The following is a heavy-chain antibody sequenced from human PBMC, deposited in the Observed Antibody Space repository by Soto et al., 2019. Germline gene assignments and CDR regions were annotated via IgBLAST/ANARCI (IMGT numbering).Heavy chain of an antibody. CDR3: ARDVSVMTSVFGF. D-gene: IGHD3-10*01. J-gene: IGHJ4*02. V-gene: IGHV1-69*01. Sequence: QVHLVQSGAEVKRPGSSVRVSCRASGGTFYTYAFTWVRQAPGQGLEWMGGITPMIGTTKYAQKFHGRVTFSADASASPASMELSNLRSDAPALYYGARDVSVMTSVFGFWGQGTLITVSS. CDR1: GGTFYTYA. CDR2: ITPMIGTT.